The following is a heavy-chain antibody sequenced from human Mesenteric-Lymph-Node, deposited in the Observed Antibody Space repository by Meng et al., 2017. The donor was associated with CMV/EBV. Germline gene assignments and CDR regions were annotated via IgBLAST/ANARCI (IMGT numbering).Heavy chain of an antibody. Sequence: GGSLRLSCVASGFIFSNYAMSWVRQAPGKGLEWVSSISGSGDTYYADSVKGRFTISRDNSKNTLYPQMNSLRVEDTAVYYCAKKYYDFWSGYPYYFHYWGQGTLVTVSS. CDR1: GFIFSNYA. CDR2: ISGSGDT. D-gene: IGHD3-3*01. V-gene: IGHV3-23*01. J-gene: IGHJ4*02. CDR3: AKKYYDFWSGYPYYFHY.